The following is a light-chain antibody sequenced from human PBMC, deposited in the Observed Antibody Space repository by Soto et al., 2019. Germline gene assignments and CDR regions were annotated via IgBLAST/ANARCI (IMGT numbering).Light chain of an antibody. CDR2: GAS. Sequence: DIQLTQSPSSLSASVGDRVTITCRASQGVSSYVDWYQQKPGKPPKLLIYGASTLQSGVPSRFSGGASGTEFTLTITSLQPEDFATYYCQQYNSYSRTFGQGTKVEIK. J-gene: IGKJ1*01. V-gene: IGKV1-9*01. CDR3: QQYNSYSRT. CDR1: QGVSSY.